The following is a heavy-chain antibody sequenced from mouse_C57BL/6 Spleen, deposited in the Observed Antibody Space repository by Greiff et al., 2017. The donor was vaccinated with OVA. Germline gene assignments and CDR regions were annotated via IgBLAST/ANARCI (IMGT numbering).Heavy chain of an antibody. CDR1: GFTFSDYG. CDR2: ISSGSSTI. Sequence: EVQRVESGGGLVKPGGSLKLSCAASGFTFSDYGMHWVRQAPEKGLEWVAYISSGSSTIYYADTVKGRFTISRDNAKNTLFLQMTSLRSEDTAMYYCARRPALYAMDYWGQGTSVTVSS. V-gene: IGHV5-17*01. CDR3: ARRPALYAMDY. J-gene: IGHJ4*01.